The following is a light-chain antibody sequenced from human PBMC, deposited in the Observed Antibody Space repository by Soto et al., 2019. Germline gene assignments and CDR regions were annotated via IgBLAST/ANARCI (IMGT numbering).Light chain of an antibody. V-gene: IGKV3-11*01. Sequence: EIVLTQSPATLSLSPGDMATLSCRASQSISSSLDWYQQKPGQAPRLLIYDAPNRATGIPARFSGSGSGTDFTLTISSLEPDDVAVYYCQQRSDWPLTFGGGTKVEI. J-gene: IGKJ4*01. CDR3: QQRSDWPLT. CDR2: DAP. CDR1: QSISSS.